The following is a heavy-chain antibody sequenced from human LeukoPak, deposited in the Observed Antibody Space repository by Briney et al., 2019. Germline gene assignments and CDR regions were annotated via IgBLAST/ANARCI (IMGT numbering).Heavy chain of an antibody. D-gene: IGHD4-23*01. CDR3: ARVMDYGGSSPFDY. CDR1: GFTFSNDW. V-gene: IGHV3-74*01. CDR2: INTDGSST. J-gene: IGHJ4*02. Sequence: GGSLRLSCAASGFTFSNDWMHWVRQAPGKGLVWVSRINTDGSSTTYADSVKGRFTISRDDAKNTVYLQMNSLRAEDTAVYYCARVMDYGGSSPFDYWGQGTLVTVSS.